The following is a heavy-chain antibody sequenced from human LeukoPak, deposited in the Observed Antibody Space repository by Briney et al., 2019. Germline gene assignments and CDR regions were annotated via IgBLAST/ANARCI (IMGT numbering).Heavy chain of an antibody. Sequence: SVKVSCKASGDAFSNYAISWVRQAPGQGLEWLGAIIPVFGPANYAQKFQGRVTITTDESTSTAYMELSSLRSEDTAVYYCASLDCSGGSCYYVYWGQGTLVTVSS. D-gene: IGHD2-15*01. CDR2: IIPVFGPA. J-gene: IGHJ4*02. V-gene: IGHV1-69*05. CDR1: GDAFSNYA. CDR3: ASLDCSGGSCYYVY.